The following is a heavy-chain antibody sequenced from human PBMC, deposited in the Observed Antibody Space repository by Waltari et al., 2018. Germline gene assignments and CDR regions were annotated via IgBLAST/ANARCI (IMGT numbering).Heavy chain of an antibody. D-gene: IGHD3-3*01. CDR1: GFPFSNYW. Sequence: EVHLVESGGGFVQPGGSLRLRCAASGFPFSNYWMQWVRQAPGKGPVWVGRINGDGSIKNYADSVKGRFTVSRDNAKNTLYVEMNNLRADDTAVYYCGRDLTYDYTSWGQGTLVTVSS. CDR2: INGDGSIK. J-gene: IGHJ1*01. CDR3: GRDLTYDYTS. V-gene: IGHV3-74*01.